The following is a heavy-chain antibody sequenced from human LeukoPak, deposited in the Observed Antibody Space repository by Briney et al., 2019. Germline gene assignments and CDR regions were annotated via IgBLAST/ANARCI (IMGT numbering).Heavy chain of an antibody. D-gene: IGHD6-13*01. CDR2: ISSNGGST. CDR3: ARSQAPYSSRAGDLGY. V-gene: IGHV3-64*01. CDR1: GFTFSSYA. J-gene: IGHJ4*02. Sequence: QPGGSLRLSCAASGFTFSSYAMHWVRQAPGKGLEYVSAISSNGGSTYYASSVKGRFTISRDNSKNTLYLQMGSLRAEDMAVYYCARSQAPYSSRAGDLGYWGQGTLVTVSS.